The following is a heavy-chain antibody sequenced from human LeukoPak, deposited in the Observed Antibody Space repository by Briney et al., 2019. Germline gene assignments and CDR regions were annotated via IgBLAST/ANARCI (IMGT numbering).Heavy chain of an antibody. J-gene: IGHJ4*02. CDR1: GYTFTSYG. CDR3: ARDVGYSSSWYVSPLDY. V-gene: IGHV1-18*01. Sequence: ASVKVSCKASGYTFTSYGISWVRQAPGQGLEWMGWISAYNGNTNYAQKLQGRVTMTTDTSTSTAYMELRSLRSDDTAVYYCARDVGYSSSWYVSPLDYWAQGTLVTVSS. CDR2: ISAYNGNT. D-gene: IGHD6-13*01.